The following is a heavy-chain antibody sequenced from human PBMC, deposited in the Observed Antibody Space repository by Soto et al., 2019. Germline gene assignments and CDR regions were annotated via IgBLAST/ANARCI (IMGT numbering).Heavy chain of an antibody. CDR1: GYXFTSYL. CDR2: IYPGDSDT. J-gene: IGHJ6*01. Sequence: PXEXLKIYCKCSGYXFTSYLLVWVRHMPGKGLELIGIIYPGDSDTRYSPSFQGQVTISADKSISTAYLQWSSLKASDNAMYYCARHLRDPPYYYGMDVWGQVTTVTVSP. V-gene: IGHV5-51*01. CDR3: ARHLRDPPYYYGMDV.